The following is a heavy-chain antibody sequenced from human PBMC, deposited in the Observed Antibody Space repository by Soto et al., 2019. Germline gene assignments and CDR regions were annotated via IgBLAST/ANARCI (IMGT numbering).Heavy chain of an antibody. CDR1: GFTFSDYY. J-gene: IGHJ4*02. D-gene: IGHD2-8*02. V-gene: IGHV3-11*01. CDR3: ARDLVGISTGFFDH. Sequence: GVLRLSCAASGFTFSDYYMSWIRQAPGKGPEWVSYISSSGHTIYNADSVKGRFTISRDNAKNSLYLQMNSLTVEDTAVYYCARDLVGISTGFFDHWGQGTLVTVSS. CDR2: ISSSGHTI.